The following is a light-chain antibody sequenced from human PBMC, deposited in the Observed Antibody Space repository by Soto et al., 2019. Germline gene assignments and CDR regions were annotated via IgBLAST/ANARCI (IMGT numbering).Light chain of an antibody. CDR1: SSDVGGYTY. Sequence: QSALTQPASVSGSPGQSITISCAGTSSDVGGYTYVSWYQQHPGKAPKLMIYDVSNRPSGVSNRFSGYKSGNTASLTISGLQAEDDADYYCTSYTSSSTPYVFGGGTQLTVL. CDR2: DVS. CDR3: TSYTSSSTPYV. V-gene: IGLV2-14*01. J-gene: IGLJ7*01.